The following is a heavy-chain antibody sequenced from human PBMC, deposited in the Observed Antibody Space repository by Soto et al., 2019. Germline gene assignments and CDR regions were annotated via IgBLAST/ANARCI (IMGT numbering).Heavy chain of an antibody. CDR1: GFTFSSYA. Sequence: GGSLRLSCAASGFTFSSYAMSWVRQAPGKGLEWVSAISGSGGSTYYADSVKGRFTISRDNSKNTLYLQMNSLRAEDTAVYYCAKDGPGGYCSGGSCYFDYWGQGTLVTVSS. CDR3: AKDGPGGYCSGGSCYFDY. V-gene: IGHV3-23*01. D-gene: IGHD2-15*01. J-gene: IGHJ4*02. CDR2: ISGSGGST.